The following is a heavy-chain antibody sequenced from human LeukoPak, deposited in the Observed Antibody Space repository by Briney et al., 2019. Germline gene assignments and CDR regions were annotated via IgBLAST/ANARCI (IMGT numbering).Heavy chain of an antibody. V-gene: IGHV3-30*18. J-gene: IGHJ4*02. CDR3: AKDRCTTWSFDY. Sequence: PGRSLRLSCAASGFTFSFSGMYWVRQAPGKGLEWLAFISDDGSRKYFADSVKGRFTISRDNSKNTLFLQMNSLRTEDTAVYYCAKDRCTTWSFDYWGQGTLVTVSS. D-gene: IGHD6-13*01. CDR1: GFTFSFSG. CDR2: ISDDGSRK.